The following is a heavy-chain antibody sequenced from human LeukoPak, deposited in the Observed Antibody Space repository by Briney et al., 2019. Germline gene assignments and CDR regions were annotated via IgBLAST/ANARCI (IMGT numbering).Heavy chain of an antibody. Sequence: GGSLRLSCAVSGFTFSSYSIKWVRQAPGKGLEWVSSISNSSTYIYYTDSLKGRFTISRDNAKNTLYLQMNSLRAEDTAVYYCARVFKSGAAYGSGSYYTFDYWGQGTLVTVSS. CDR2: ISNSSTYI. J-gene: IGHJ4*02. CDR3: ARVFKSGAAYGSGSYYTFDY. V-gene: IGHV3-21*01. D-gene: IGHD3-10*01. CDR1: GFTFSSYS.